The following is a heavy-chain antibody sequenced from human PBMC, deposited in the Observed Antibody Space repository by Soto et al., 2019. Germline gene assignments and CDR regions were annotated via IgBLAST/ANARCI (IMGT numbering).Heavy chain of an antibody. CDR3: ARGLEAARLAYYYYMDV. Sequence: ASVKVSCKASGYTFTSYDINWVRQATGQGLEWMGWMNPNSGNTGYAQKFQGRVTMTRNTSISTAYMELSSLRSEDTAVYYCARGLEAARLAYYYYMDVWGKGTMVTVSS. CDR2: MNPNSGNT. D-gene: IGHD6-6*01. V-gene: IGHV1-8*01. CDR1: GYTFTSYD. J-gene: IGHJ6*03.